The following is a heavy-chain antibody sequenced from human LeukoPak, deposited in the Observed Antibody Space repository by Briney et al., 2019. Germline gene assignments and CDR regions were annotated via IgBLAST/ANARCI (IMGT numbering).Heavy chain of an antibody. J-gene: IGHJ4*02. CDR3: AKDPVSGATILGYFDY. CDR1: GFTFSSYG. CDR2: ISYDGSNK. V-gene: IGHV3-30*18. Sequence: GGSLRLSCAASGFTFSSYGMHWVRQAPGKGLEWVAVISYDGSNKYYADSVKGRFTISRDNSKNTLYLQMNSLRAEDTAVYYCAKDPVSGATILGYFDYWGQGTLVTVSS. D-gene: IGHD5-12*01.